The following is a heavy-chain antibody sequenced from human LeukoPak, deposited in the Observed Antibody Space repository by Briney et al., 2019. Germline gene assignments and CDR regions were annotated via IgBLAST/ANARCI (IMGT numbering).Heavy chain of an antibody. J-gene: IGHJ4*02. CDR3: AKDHSRGLDY. V-gene: IGHV3-9*01. CDR1: GFTFDDYA. D-gene: IGHD6-13*01. Sequence: SLRLSCAASGFTFDDYAMHWVRQAPGKGLEWVSGISWNSGSIGYADSVKGRFTISRDNAKNSLYLQMNSLRAEDTALYYCAKDHSRGLDYWGQGTLVTVSS. CDR2: ISWNSGSI.